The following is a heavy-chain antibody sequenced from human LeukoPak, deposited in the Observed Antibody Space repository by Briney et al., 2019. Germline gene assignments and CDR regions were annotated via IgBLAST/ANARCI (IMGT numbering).Heavy chain of an antibody. Sequence: EASVKVSCKASGYTFTKYYMHWVRQAPGQGLEWMGIINPSGGNALYAQKFQGRVTMTRDMSTSTVYVEVSSLRSEDTAMYFCAREPLSATGPEAFDYWGQGTLVTVSS. CDR1: GYTFTKYY. CDR3: AREPLSATGPEAFDY. D-gene: IGHD6-13*01. V-gene: IGHV1-46*01. J-gene: IGHJ4*02. CDR2: INPSGGNA.